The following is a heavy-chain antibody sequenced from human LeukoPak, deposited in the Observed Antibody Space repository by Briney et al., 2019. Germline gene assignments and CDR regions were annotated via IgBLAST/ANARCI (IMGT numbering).Heavy chain of an antibody. CDR1: GYTFTGYY. V-gene: IGHV1-2*02. CDR2: ISPDSGGT. CDR3: AREPHYYGSGSRVPITY. J-gene: IGHJ4*02. D-gene: IGHD3-10*01. Sequence: ASVKVSCKASGYTFTGYYMHWVRQAPGQGLEWMGWISPDSGGTNYAQKFQGRVTMTRDTSIGTASMELRRLRSDDTAVYYCAREPHYYGSGSRVPITYWGQGTLVTVSS.